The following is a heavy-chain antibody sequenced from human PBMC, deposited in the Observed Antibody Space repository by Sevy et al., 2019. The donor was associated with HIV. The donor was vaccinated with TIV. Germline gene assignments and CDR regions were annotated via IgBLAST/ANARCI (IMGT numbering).Heavy chain of an antibody. CDR3: TALHVETTTQWIP. D-gene: IGHD4-4*01. CDR2: IKSKTDGGTT. J-gene: IGHJ5*02. CDR1: GFTFNKAW. V-gene: IGHV3-15*01. Sequence: GGSLRLSCAASGFTFNKAWMSWVRQPQGKGLEWLGLIKSKTDGGTTEYAAPVKGRVTISRDDSKNTVYLQINSLDTEDTAVYYCTALHVETTTQWIPWGQGTLVTVSS.